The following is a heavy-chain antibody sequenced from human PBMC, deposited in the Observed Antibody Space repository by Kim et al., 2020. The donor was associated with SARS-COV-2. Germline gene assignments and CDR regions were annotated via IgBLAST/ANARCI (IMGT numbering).Heavy chain of an antibody. CDR2: ISGSGGST. V-gene: IGHV3-23*01. D-gene: IGHD2-21*01. Sequence: GGSLRLSCAASGFTFSSYAMSWVRQAPGKGLEWVSAISGSGGSTYYADSVKGRFTISRDNSKNTLYLQMNSLRAEDTAVYYCAKDCGGDCYGLYYYYYMDVWGKGTTVTVSS. CDR1: GFTFSSYA. CDR3: AKDCGGDCYGLYYYYYMDV. J-gene: IGHJ6*03.